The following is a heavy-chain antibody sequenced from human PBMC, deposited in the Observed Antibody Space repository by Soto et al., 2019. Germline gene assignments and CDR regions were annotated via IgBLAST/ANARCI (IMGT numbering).Heavy chain of an antibody. CDR2: ISYDGSNK. CDR1: GFTFSSYG. D-gene: IGHD6-19*01. CDR3: AKSRRRGGWYPYYFDY. J-gene: IGHJ4*02. V-gene: IGHV3-30*18. Sequence: GGSLRLSCAASGFTFSSYGMHWVRQAPGKGLEWVAVISYDGSNKYYADSVKGRFTISRDNSKNTLYLQMNSLRAEDTAVYYCAKSRRRGGWYPYYFDYWGQGTLVTVSS.